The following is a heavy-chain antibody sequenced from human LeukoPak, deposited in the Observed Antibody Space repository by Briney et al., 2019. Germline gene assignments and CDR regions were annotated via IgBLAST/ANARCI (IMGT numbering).Heavy chain of an antibody. V-gene: IGHV3-23*01. D-gene: IGHD3-10*01. CDR1: GITLSNYG. CDR3: AKRGVVIRVILVGFHKQAFYFDS. Sequence: GGSLSLSCAVSGITLSNYGMSWVRQAPGKGLEWVAGISDSGGSTNYADSVKGRFTISRDNAKNTLYLQMNSLRAEDTAVYFCAKRGVVIRVILVGFHKQAFYFDSWGQGALVTVSS. J-gene: IGHJ4*02. CDR2: ISDSGGST.